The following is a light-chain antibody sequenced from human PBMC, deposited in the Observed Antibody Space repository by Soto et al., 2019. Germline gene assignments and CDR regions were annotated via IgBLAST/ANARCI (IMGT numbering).Light chain of an antibody. CDR1: SSNIGNNY. J-gene: IGLJ2*01. V-gene: IGLV1-51*01. CDR2: DNN. CDR3: GTWDSSLGVV. Sequence: QSVLTQPPSVSAAPGQKVTISCSGSSSNIGNNYVSWYQQLPGTAPKLLIYDNNKRPSGIPDRFSGSKSGTPATLGITGLQTGDEADYYCGTWDSSLGVVFGGGTKLTVL.